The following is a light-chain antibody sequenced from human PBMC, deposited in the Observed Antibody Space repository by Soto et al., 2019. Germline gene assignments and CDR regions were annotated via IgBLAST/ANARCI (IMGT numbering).Light chain of an antibody. CDR3: QHYNGYPYT. CDR2: DAS. V-gene: IGKV1-5*01. CDR1: QSISIW. Sequence: DIQMTQSPSTLSASVGDRVTITCRARQSISIWLAWYQQKPGKAPRLLIYDASILESGVPSRFSGSGSGTEFTLTISSLQPDDFATYYCQHYNGYPYTFGPGTKVDIK. J-gene: IGKJ2*01.